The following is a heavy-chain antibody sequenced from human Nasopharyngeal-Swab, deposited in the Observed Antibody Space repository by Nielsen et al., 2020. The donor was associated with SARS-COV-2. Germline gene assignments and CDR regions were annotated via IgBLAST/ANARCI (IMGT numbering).Heavy chain of an antibody. J-gene: IGHJ6*03. Sequence: SETLSLTCTVSGGSISSYYWSWIRQPPGKGLEWSGYIYYSGSTNYNPSLKSRVTISVDTSKNQFSLKLSSVTAADTAVYYCARDVCGDYYYYMDVWGKGTTVTVSS. V-gene: IGHV4-59*01. CDR1: GGSISSYY. CDR3: ARDVCGDYYYYMDV. CDR2: IYYSGST. D-gene: IGHD4-17*01.